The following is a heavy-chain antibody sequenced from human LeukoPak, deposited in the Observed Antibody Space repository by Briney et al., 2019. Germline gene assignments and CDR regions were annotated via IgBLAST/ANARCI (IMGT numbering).Heavy chain of an antibody. CDR3: ARDYGPSGSTSLEGYYYYMDV. Sequence: ASVKVSCKASGYTFTSYYMHWVRQAPGQGLEWMGIINPSSGSTSYAQKFQGRVTMTRDMSTSTVYMELSSLRSEDTAVYYCARDYGPSGSTSLEGYYYYMDVWGKGTTVTVSS. V-gene: IGHV1-46*01. CDR1: GYTFTSYY. D-gene: IGHD2-2*01. J-gene: IGHJ6*03. CDR2: INPSSGST.